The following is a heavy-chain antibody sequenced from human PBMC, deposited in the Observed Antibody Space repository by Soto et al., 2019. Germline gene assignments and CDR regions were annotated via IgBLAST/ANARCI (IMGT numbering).Heavy chain of an antibody. CDR2: ISGSGGST. CDR1: GFTFSSYA. Sequence: EVQLLESGGGLVQPGGSLRLSCAASGFTFSSYAMSWVRQAPGKGLEWVSAISGSGGSTYYADSVKGRFTISRDNSKNTLYLQMNSLRAEDTAVYYCAKNLGYCSSTSCYSGYYYGMDVWGQGPTVTVSS. D-gene: IGHD2-2*01. J-gene: IGHJ6*02. V-gene: IGHV3-23*01. CDR3: AKNLGYCSSTSCYSGYYYGMDV.